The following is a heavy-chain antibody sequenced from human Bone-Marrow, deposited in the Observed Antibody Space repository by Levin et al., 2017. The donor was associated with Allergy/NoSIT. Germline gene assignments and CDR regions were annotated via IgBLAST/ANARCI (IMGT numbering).Heavy chain of an antibody. CDR2: IIPKLGIA. CDR1: GGTFSNYP. D-gene: IGHD4-17*01. Sequence: GASVKVSCKASGGTFSNYPISWVRQAPGQGLEWMGRIIPKLGIANYAQNFQGRVSFSADKSTSTAYMELSSLRSEDTAMYYCAMTPVTIGPGAKFADSWGQGTLVTASS. CDR3: AMTPVTIGPGAKFADS. V-gene: IGHV1-69*02. J-gene: IGHJ4*02.